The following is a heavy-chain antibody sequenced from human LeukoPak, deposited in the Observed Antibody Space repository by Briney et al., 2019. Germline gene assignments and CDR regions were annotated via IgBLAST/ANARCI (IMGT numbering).Heavy chain of an antibody. Sequence: GGSLRLSCAASRFTFSSYAMHWVRQASGKGLEWVAVISYDGSNKYYADSVKGRFTISRDNSKNTLYLQMNSLRAEDTAVYYCARETNTYYDFWSGYSIDYWGQGTLVTVSS. J-gene: IGHJ4*02. V-gene: IGHV3-30-3*01. CDR2: ISYDGSNK. CDR3: ARETNTYYDFWSGYSIDY. D-gene: IGHD3-3*01. CDR1: RFTFSSYA.